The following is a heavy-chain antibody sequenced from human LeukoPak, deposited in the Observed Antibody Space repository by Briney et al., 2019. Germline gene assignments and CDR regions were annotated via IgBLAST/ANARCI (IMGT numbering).Heavy chain of an antibody. CDR1: GFTFSSYS. V-gene: IGHV3-21*01. CDR3: ARTDSNIAARRIGFDY. D-gene: IGHD6-6*01. J-gene: IGHJ4*02. Sequence: GGSLRLSCTASGFTFSSYSMNWVRQAPGKGLEWVSSISGSSSYIYYADSVKGRFTISRDNAKNSLYLQMNSLRAGHTALYYCARTDSNIAARRIGFDYWGQGTLVTV. CDR2: ISGSSSYI.